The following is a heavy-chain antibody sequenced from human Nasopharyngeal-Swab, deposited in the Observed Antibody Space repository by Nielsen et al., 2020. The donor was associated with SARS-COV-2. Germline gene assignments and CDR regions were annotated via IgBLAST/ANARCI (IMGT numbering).Heavy chain of an antibody. Sequence: SEPLSLTCTVSGGSISSGAYFWSWIRQHPGKGLEWIGYIHYTGNTFYNPSTESRLTISLDPSQNQFSLRLSSVTAADTAVYYCAREVIEPAVSDAFDFWGQGTMVTVSS. CDR1: GGSISSGAYF. D-gene: IGHD3-16*02. CDR3: AREVIEPAVSDAFDF. V-gene: IGHV4-31*03. J-gene: IGHJ3*01. CDR2: IHYTGNT.